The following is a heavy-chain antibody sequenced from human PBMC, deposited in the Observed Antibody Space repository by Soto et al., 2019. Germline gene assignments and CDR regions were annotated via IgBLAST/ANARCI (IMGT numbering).Heavy chain of an antibody. CDR3: ARHARVPATAFDAFDI. D-gene: IGHD2-2*01. J-gene: IGHJ3*02. Sequence: QLQLQESGPGLVKPSETLSLTCTVSGGSISSSSYYWGWIRQPPGKGLEWIGRIYYSGSTYYNPTLKSRVTISVDTSKKQFYLPLRSVTAADTAVYDCARHARVPATAFDAFDIWGQGTMVTV. CDR2: IYYSGST. V-gene: IGHV4-39*01. CDR1: GGSISSSSYY.